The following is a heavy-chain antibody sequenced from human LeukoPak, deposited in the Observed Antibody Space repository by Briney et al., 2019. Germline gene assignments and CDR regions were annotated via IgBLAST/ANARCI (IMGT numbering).Heavy chain of an antibody. CDR2: INHSGST. D-gene: IGHD4-17*01. CDR3: TREYGFMTTVFHAFDI. CDR1: GGSFSGYY. J-gene: IGHJ3*02. Sequence: SETLSLTCTVYGGSFSGYYWSWIRQPPGKGLEWIGEINHSGSTNYNPSLKSRVTISVDTSKNQFSLKLSSVTAADTAIYYCTREYGFMTTVFHAFDIWGQGTMVTVSS. V-gene: IGHV4-34*01.